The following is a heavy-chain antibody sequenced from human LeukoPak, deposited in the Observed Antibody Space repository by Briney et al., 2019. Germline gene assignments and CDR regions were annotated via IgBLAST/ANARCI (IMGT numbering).Heavy chain of an antibody. D-gene: IGHD5-18*01. V-gene: IGHV3-30-3*01. CDR1: GFTFSSYA. Sequence: GRSLRLSCAASGFTFSSYAMHWVRQAPGKGLEWVAVISYDGSNKYYADSVKGRFTISRDNSKNTLYLQMNSLRAEDTAVYYCARHRGGYSYGNYDYWGQGTLVTVSS. CDR3: ARHRGGYSYGNYDY. J-gene: IGHJ4*02. CDR2: ISYDGSNK.